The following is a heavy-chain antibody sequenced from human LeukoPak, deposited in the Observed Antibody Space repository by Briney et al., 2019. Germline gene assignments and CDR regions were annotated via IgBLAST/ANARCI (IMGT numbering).Heavy chain of an antibody. J-gene: IGHJ4*02. D-gene: IGHD3-22*01. V-gene: IGHV3-23*01. Sequence: PGGSLRLSCAASGFTFSSYAMSWVRQAPGKGLEWVSAISGSGGSTYYADSVKGRFTISRDNSKNTLYLQMNSLRAEDTAVYYCAKVPYYYDSSGYHMSDYWGQGTLVTVSS. CDR2: ISGSGGST. CDR3: AKVPYYYDSSGYHMSDY. CDR1: GFTFSSYA.